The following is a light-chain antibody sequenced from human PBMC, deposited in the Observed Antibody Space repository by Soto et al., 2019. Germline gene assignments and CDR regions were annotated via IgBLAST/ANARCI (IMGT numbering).Light chain of an antibody. CDR3: QQYNSYS. Sequence: ESVLTQSPGTLSLSPGERATLSCRASQSVSSSYLAWYQQKPGQAPRLLMYAASSRATGIPDRFSGSGSGTEFTLTISSLQPDDFATYYCQQYNSYSFGPGTKVDIK. V-gene: IGKV3-20*01. CDR1: QSVSSSY. J-gene: IGKJ3*01. CDR2: AAS.